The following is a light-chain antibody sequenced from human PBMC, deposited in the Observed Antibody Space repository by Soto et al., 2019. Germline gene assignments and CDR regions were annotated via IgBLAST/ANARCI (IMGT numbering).Light chain of an antibody. CDR2: KAS. CDR1: QSLVYTDGSTH. Sequence: DVVMTQSPLSLPVTLGQPASISCRSSQSLVYTDGSTHLSWFQQRPGQSPRRLIYKASDRDSGVPDRFSGSWSGTDFTLKISRVEAEDVGIYYCMQGTHWPYTFGQGTKLEIK. J-gene: IGKJ2*01. V-gene: IGKV2-30*01. CDR3: MQGTHWPYT.